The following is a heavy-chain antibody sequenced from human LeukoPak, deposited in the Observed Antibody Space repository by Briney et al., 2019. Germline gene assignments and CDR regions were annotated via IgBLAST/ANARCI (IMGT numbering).Heavy chain of an antibody. CDR3: AKAVHRSGF. CDR2: ISYGGSNK. J-gene: IGHJ4*02. CDR1: GFTFSSYG. Sequence: GGSLRLSCAASGFTFSSYGMHWVRQAPGKGLEWVAVISYGGSNKYYADSVKGRFTISRDNSKNTLYLQMNSLRAEDTAVYYCAKAVHRSGFWGQGTLVTVSS. V-gene: IGHV3-30*18. D-gene: IGHD3-3*01.